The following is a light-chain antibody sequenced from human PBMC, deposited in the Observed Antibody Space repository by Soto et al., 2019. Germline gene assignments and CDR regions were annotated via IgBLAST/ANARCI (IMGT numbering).Light chain of an antibody. J-gene: IGKJ5*01. CDR3: QQYNNWLIT. Sequence: EIGMTQSPATLSVSAGERATLSCRASQSVSSNLAWYQQKPGQAPRILIYGASTKATCIPARFSGSGSGTEIPLPSRSLPSEDFAVNYCQQYNNWLITCGQGTRLEIK. CDR2: GAS. V-gene: IGKV3-15*01. CDR1: QSVSSN.